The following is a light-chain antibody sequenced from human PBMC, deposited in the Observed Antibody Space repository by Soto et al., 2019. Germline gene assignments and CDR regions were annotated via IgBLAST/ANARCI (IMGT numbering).Light chain of an antibody. CDR1: QSLSRY. J-gene: IGKJ4*01. CDR3: QWPPET. V-gene: IGKV3-11*01. CDR2: DAS. Sequence: EIVLTQSPATLSLSPGERATLSCRASQSLSRYLAWYQHKPGQAPRLLIYDASNRATGVPARFSGSGSGTDFTLTISSLEPEDFAVYYCQWPPETFGGGTKVEIK.